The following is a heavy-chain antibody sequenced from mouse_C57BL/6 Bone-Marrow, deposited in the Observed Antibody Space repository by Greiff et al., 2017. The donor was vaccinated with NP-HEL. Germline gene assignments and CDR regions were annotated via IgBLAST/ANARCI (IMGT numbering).Heavy chain of an antibody. V-gene: IGHV5-12*01. CDR1: GFTFSDYY. CDR2: ISNGGGST. CDR3: ARQDYSNYVGAMDY. D-gene: IGHD2-5*01. Sequence: EVHLVESGGGLVQPGGSLKLSCAASGFTFSDYYMYWVRQTPEKRLEWVAYISNGGGSTYYPDTVKGRFTISRDNAKNTLYLQMSRLKSEDTAMYYGARQDYSNYVGAMDYWGQGTSVTVSS. J-gene: IGHJ4*01.